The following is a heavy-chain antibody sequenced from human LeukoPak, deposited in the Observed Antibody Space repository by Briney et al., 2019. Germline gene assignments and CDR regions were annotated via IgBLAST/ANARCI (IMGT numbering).Heavy chain of an antibody. CDR2: IGTTGDT. Sequence: HSGGSLRLSCAASGFTFSTYDMHWVRQVTGEGLEWVATIGTTGDTYYAGSVKGRFTISREDGKNSLFLQMNSLRAGDTAAYYCTRDIAGSATAMDVWGKGTTVTVSS. J-gene: IGHJ6*03. CDR1: GFTFSTYD. CDR3: TRDIAGSATAMDV. D-gene: IGHD6-13*01. V-gene: IGHV3-13*01.